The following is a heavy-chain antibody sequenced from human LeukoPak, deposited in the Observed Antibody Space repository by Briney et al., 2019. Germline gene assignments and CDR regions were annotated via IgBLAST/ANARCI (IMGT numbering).Heavy chain of an antibody. V-gene: IGHV5-51*01. CDR1: GYSFTSYW. CDR3: ARARYCSGGRCYFDY. CDR2: IYPGDSDT. J-gene: IGHJ4*02. Sequence: GESLKISCEGSGYSFTSYWIGWVRQMPGKGLEWMGIIYPGDSDTRYSPSFQGQVTISADKSISTAYLQWSSLKASDTAMYYCARARYCSGGRCYFDYWGQGTLVTVS. D-gene: IGHD2-15*01.